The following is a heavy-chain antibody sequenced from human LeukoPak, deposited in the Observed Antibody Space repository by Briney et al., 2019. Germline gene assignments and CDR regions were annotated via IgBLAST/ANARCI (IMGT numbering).Heavy chain of an antibody. CDR1: GFTFSSYG. Sequence: PGGSLRLSCAASGFTFSSYGMHWVHQAPGKGLEWVAVISYDGSNKYYADSVKGRFTISRDNSKNTLYLQMNSLRAEDTAVYYCAKGMDIVVVVAADYWGQGTLVTVSS. CDR2: ISYDGSNK. V-gene: IGHV3-30*18. J-gene: IGHJ4*02. D-gene: IGHD2-15*01. CDR3: AKGMDIVVVVAADY.